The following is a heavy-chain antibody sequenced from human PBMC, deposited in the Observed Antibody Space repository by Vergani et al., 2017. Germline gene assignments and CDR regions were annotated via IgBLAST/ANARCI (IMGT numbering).Heavy chain of an antibody. CDR2: IWYDGSKE. J-gene: IGHJ3*01. Sequence: QVQLEESGGGVVQPGRSLRLSCAGSGFTLSSHAMHWVRQAPGKGLEWVAFIWYDGSKEYYADSVKGRFTISRDNSKNTLYLQMNNLRAADTAVYYCARDRVMWTVPDSFDVWGPGTVVAVSP. V-gene: IGHV3-33*01. CDR3: ARDRVMWTVPDSFDV. D-gene: IGHD3/OR15-3a*01. CDR1: GFTLSSHA.